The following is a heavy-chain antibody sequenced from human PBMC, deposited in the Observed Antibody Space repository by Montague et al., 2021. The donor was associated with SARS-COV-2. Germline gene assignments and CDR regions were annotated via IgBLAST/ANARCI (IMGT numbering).Heavy chain of an antibody. CDR1: GTSFSGYY. V-gene: IGHV4-34*01. J-gene: IGHJ6*03. CDR2: INHGGST. CDR3: ARLRDGVVPSAILGVKHYYYYYYMDV. D-gene: IGHD2-2*02. Sequence: SETLSLTCAVHGTSFSGYYWHWIRQPPGKGLEWNGEINHGGSTKYSPYLTRRLTISVDMSKNQFSLKLTPVAAADTAVYYCARLRDGVVPSAILGVKHYYYYYYMDVWGRGTTVTVSS.